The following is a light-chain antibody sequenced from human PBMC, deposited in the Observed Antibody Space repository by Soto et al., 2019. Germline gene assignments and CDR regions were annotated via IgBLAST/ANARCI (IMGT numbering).Light chain of an antibody. V-gene: IGKV3-11*01. CDR3: QQGTNWTVT. J-gene: IGKJ1*01. CDR1: QSVSSY. Sequence: EIVLTQSPATLSFSPGERATLSCRASQSVSSYLPLYQQKPGQAPRLLIYDASKRATGIPARFTGSGSATDFTLTNNSLEPEDFAVYYCQQGTNWTVTFGQGTRVQIK. CDR2: DAS.